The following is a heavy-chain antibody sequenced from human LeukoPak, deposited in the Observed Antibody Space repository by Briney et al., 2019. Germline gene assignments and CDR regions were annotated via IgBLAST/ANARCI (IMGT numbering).Heavy chain of an antibody. CDR1: GGLISSYY. CDR3: AREQRYWYFDL. J-gene: IGHJ2*01. D-gene: IGHD6-25*01. Sequence: SETLSLTCTVSGGLISSYYWSWIRQTPEKGQVWIGNIYYTGSTIYNPSLKSRVSISLDTSKKHLSLNLTSVTAADTAVYYCAREQRYWYFDLWGRGSLVTVSS. V-gene: IGHV4-59*01. CDR2: IYYTGST.